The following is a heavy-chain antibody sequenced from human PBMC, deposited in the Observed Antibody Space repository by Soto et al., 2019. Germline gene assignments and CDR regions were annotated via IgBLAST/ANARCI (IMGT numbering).Heavy chain of an antibody. CDR3: ARSWLERQGYYYYYMDV. CDR1: GYIIANYA. J-gene: IGHJ6*03. CDR2: ISEFNGNT. D-gene: IGHD1-1*01. V-gene: IGHV1-18*01. Sequence: GASVKVSCKASGYIIANYAISWVRQAPGQGLEWMGWISEFNGNTNYAQQLQGRVTMTTDTSTSTAYMELRSLRSDDTAVYFCARSWLERQGYYYYYMDVWGKGTTVTVSS.